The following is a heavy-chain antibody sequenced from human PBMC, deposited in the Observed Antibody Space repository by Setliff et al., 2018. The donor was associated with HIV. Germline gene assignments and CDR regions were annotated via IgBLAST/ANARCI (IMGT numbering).Heavy chain of an antibody. J-gene: IGHJ6*03. CDR3: ARAGVVEGYYYYYYMDV. V-gene: IGHV3-48*03. D-gene: IGHD2-15*01. CDR2: ISRSGNTI. CDR1: GFTFSSYE. Sequence: GGSLRLSCAASGFTFSSYEMTWVRQAPGKGLEWVSYISRSGNTIYYADSVKGRFTISRDNAKNSLFLQMNSLRAEDTAIYYCARAGVVEGYYYYYYMDVWAKGPRSPSP.